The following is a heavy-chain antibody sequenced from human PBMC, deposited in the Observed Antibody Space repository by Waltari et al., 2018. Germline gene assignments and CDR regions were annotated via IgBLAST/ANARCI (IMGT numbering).Heavy chain of an antibody. V-gene: IGHV4-39*01. CDR2: IYYSGST. J-gene: IGHJ5*02. D-gene: IGHD6-13*01. CDR3: ARPKDQQLVRGWFDP. Sequence: QLQLQESGPGLVKPSETLSLTCTVSGGSISSSSYYWGWIRQPPGKGLEWIGSIYYSGSTYYNPSLKSRVTISVDTSKNQFSLKLSSVTAADTAVYYCARPKDQQLVRGWFDPWGQGTLVTVSS. CDR1: GGSISSSSYY.